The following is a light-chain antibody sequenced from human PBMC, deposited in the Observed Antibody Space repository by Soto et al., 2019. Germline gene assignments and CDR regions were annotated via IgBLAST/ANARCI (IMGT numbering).Light chain of an antibody. CDR3: QQYYSTPLT. J-gene: IGKJ4*01. Sequence: DIVMTQSPDSLAVSLGERATINCKSSQSVLYSSNNKNYLAWYQQKPGQPPNLLIYWASTRESGVPDRFSGSASGTDFTLTISSLQAEDAAVYYCQQYYSTPLTFGGGTKVEIK. V-gene: IGKV4-1*01. CDR2: WAS. CDR1: QSVLYSSNNKNY.